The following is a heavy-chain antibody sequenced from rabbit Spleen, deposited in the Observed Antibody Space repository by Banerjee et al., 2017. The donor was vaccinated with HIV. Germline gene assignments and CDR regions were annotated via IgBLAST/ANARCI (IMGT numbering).Heavy chain of an antibody. CDR3: VRGASSSGYYSL. D-gene: IGHD1-1*01. V-gene: IGHV1S7*01. CDR1: GFTINNYW. J-gene: IGHJ4*01. CDR2: IYPITETT. Sequence: QLEESGGRLVQPGGSLTLSCKAYGFTINNYWMNWVRQAPGKGLEWIGIIYPITETTYYANWVNGRFTISSDNAQNTLYLQLNSLTVADTATYFCVRGASSSGYYSLWGPGTLVTVS.